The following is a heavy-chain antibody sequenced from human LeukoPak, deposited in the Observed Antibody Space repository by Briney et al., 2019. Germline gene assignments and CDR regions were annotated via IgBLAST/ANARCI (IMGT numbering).Heavy chain of an antibody. D-gene: IGHD1-1*01. V-gene: IGHV1-18*01. CDR3: ARDIWAQLEYAFDI. Sequence: ASVKVSCKASGYTFTSYGISWVRQAPGQGLEWMGWISAYNGNTNYAQKLQGRVTMTTDTSTSTAYMELRGLRSDDTAVYYCARDIWAQLEYAFDIWGQGTMVTVSS. CDR2: ISAYNGNT. J-gene: IGHJ3*02. CDR1: GYTFTSYG.